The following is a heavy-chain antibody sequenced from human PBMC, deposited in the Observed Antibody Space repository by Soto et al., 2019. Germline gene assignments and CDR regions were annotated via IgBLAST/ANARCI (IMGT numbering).Heavy chain of an antibody. Sequence: QVQLVQSGAEVKKPGSSVKVSCKASGGTFSSYAISWVRQAPGQGLEWMGGIIPIFGTANYAQKFQGRVTITADESTRTAYMELRSLRSEDTAVYYCARGRDIVLVPAAMRGYFQHWGQGTLVTVSS. J-gene: IGHJ1*01. D-gene: IGHD2-2*01. CDR2: IIPIFGTA. V-gene: IGHV1-69*12. CDR1: GGTFSSYA. CDR3: ARGRDIVLVPAAMRGYFQH.